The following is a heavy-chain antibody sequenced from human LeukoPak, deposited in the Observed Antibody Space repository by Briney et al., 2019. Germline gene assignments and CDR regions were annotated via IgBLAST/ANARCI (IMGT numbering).Heavy chain of an antibody. CDR1: GFTFSSYA. Sequence: GGSLRLSCAASGFTFSSYAMSWVRQAPGKGLEWVSAISGSGGSTYYADSVKGRFTISRDNSKNTLYLQMNSLRAEDTAVYYCAKDRYDSSGYYLSRDAFDIWGQGTMVTVSS. V-gene: IGHV3-23*01. CDR3: AKDRYDSSGYYLSRDAFDI. J-gene: IGHJ3*02. CDR2: ISGSGGST. D-gene: IGHD3-22*01.